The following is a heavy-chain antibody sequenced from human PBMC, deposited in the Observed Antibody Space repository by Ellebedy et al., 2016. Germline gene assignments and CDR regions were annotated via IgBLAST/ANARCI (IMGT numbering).Heavy chain of an antibody. V-gene: IGHV3-48*02. D-gene: IGHD5-12*01. CDR1: GFTFSSYS. J-gene: IGHJ3*02. CDR2: ISSSSSTI. Sequence: GGSLRLSCAASGFTFSSYSMNWVRQAPGKGLEWVSYISSSSSTIYYADSVKGRFTISRDNAKNSLYLQMNSLRDEDTAVYYCARKTSGYDHDAFDIWGQGTMVTVSS. CDR3: ARKTSGYDHDAFDI.